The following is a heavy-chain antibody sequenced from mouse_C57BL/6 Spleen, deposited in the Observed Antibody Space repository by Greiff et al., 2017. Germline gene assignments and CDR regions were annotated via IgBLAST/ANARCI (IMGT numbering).Heavy chain of an antibody. V-gene: IGHV1-69*01. CDR3: ARWDGYYDYFDY. CDR2: IDPSDSYT. J-gene: IGHJ2*01. D-gene: IGHD2-3*01. CDR1: GYTFTSYW. Sequence: QVHVKQPGAELVMPGASVKLSCKASGYTFTSYWMHWVKQRPGQGLEWIGEIDPSDSYTNYNQKFKGKSTLTVDKSSSTAYMQLSSLTSEDSAVYYCARWDGYYDYFDYWGQGTTLTVSS.